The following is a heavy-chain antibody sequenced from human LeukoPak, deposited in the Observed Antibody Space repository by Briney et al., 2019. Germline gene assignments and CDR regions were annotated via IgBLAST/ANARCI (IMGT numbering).Heavy chain of an antibody. CDR3: ARGGPLRYDSSGYYPDY. J-gene: IGHJ4*02. CDR1: GYSFTSYW. D-gene: IGHD3-22*01. Sequence: GESLKISCKGSGYSFTSYWIGWVRQVPGKGLEWMGIIYPGDSDTRYSPSFQGQVTISADKSISTAYLQWSSLKASDTAMYYCARGGPLRYDSSGYYPDYWGQGTLATVSS. CDR2: IYPGDSDT. V-gene: IGHV5-51*01.